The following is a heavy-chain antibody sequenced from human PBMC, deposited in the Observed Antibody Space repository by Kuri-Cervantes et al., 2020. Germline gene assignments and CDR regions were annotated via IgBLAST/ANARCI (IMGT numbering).Heavy chain of an antibody. J-gene: IGHJ4*02. V-gene: IGHV3-30*18. D-gene: IGHD3-10*01. CDR1: GFTFSSYG. CDR2: VSYDGSSK. CDR3: AKDRSSGFGEPDY. Sequence: GESLKISCAASGFTFSSYGMHWVRQAPGKGLKWMAIVSYDGSSKYYADSVKGRFTISRDNSKNTLSLQMNSLRAEDTAVYYCAKDRSSGFGEPDYWGQGTLVTVSS.